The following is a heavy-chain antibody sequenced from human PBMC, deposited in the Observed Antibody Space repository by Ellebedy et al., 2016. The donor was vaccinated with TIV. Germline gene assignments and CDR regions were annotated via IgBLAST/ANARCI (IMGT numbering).Heavy chain of an antibody. V-gene: IGHV4-34*01. D-gene: IGHD3-10*01. CDR2: IHHSGST. J-gene: IGHJ4*02. CDR1: GGSVSSYS. CDR3: ARGIYGWGSIDY. Sequence: SETLSLTCTVSGGSVSSYSWSWIRQPPGKGLEWIGEIHHSGSTNYNPSLKSRVTISVDTSKNQFSLKLSSVTAADTAVYYCARGIYGWGSIDYWGQGTLVTVSS.